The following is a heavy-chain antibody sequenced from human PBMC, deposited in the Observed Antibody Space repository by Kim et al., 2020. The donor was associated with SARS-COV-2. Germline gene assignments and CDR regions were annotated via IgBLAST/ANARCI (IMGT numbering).Heavy chain of an antibody. CDR2: TYYRSKWYN. CDR1: GDSVSSNSAA. Sequence: SQTLSLTCAISGDSVSSNSAAWNWIRQSPSRGLEWLGRTYYRSKWYNDYAASVKSRITINSDTSKNHFSLQLNSVTPEDAAVYYCARVSCSNGLCYNDYYGMDVWGQGTTVTVSS. D-gene: IGHD2-8*01. CDR3: ARVSCSNGLCYNDYYGMDV. V-gene: IGHV6-1*01. J-gene: IGHJ6*02.